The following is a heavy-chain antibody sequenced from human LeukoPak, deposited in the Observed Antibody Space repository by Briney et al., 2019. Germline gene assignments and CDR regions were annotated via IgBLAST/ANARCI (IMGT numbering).Heavy chain of an antibody. Sequence: GGSLRLSCAASGFTFNSYGMHWVRQAPGKGLEWVAFIRYDGSNKYYADSVKGRFTISRDNSKNTLYLQMNSLRADDTAVYYCAKDRNDYDYVWGSYRWFYFDYWGQGTLVTVSS. CDR2: IRYDGSNK. J-gene: IGHJ4*02. D-gene: IGHD3-16*02. V-gene: IGHV3-30*02. CDR1: GFTFNSYG. CDR3: AKDRNDYDYVWGSYRWFYFDY.